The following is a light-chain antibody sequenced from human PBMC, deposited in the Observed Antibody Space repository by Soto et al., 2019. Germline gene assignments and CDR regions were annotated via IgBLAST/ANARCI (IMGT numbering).Light chain of an antibody. CDR1: QSVSNN. CDR2: YAS. V-gene: IGKV3-15*01. J-gene: IGKJ1*01. Sequence: ILMTQSPATLSVSPGERATLSCRASQSVSNNLAWYQQKPGQAPRLLIYYASTRATGIPARFSGSGSGTEFTLTLGGLQSEDFAVYYCQQYNNWPPWTFGQGTKVEIK. CDR3: QQYNNWPPWT.